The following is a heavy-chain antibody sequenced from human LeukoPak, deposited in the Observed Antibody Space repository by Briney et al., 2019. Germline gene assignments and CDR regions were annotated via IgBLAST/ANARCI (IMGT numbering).Heavy chain of an antibody. Sequence: KPSETLSLTCAVYGGSFSGYYWNWIRQPPGKGLEWIGYIHHTGKNWYNPPLQSRVTLSVDTSKSEFSLRLNSVTAADTAVYYCAKWHEKLLAFDSWGQGTLVTVSS. CDR3: AKWHEKLLAFDS. CDR2: IHHTGKN. V-gene: IGHV4-34*10. D-gene: IGHD1-7*01. J-gene: IGHJ4*02. CDR1: GGSFSGYY.